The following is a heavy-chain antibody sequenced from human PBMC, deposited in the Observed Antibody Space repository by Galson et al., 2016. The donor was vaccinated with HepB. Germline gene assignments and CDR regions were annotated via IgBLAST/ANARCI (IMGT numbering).Heavy chain of an antibody. Sequence: SLRLSCAASGFTFDDFARYWVRQAPGKGLEWVLGITWNSGGLVYADSVKGRFTISRDNANNSLYLQMSSLRAEDTALYYCVKLLGWELLSVGNDGFEIWGQGTMVTVSS. CDR1: GFTFDDFA. V-gene: IGHV3-9*01. D-gene: IGHD2-15*01. CDR2: ITWNSGGL. CDR3: VKLLGWELLSVGNDGFEI. J-gene: IGHJ3*02.